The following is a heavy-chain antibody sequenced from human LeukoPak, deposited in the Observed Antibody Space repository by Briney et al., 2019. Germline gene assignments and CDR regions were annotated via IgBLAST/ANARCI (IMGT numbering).Heavy chain of an antibody. V-gene: IGHV3-48*04. CDR3: DGRDF. D-gene: IGHD4-17*01. CDR2: ISSGSSTI. CDR1: GFTFSRFG. J-gene: IGHJ4*02. Sequence: GGSLRLSCAASGFTFSRFGMNWVRQAPGKGLEWLSYISSGSSTIYYADSVKGRFAIPRDNAKNSLYLQMNSLRAEDTAVYYCDGRDFWGQGTLVTVSS.